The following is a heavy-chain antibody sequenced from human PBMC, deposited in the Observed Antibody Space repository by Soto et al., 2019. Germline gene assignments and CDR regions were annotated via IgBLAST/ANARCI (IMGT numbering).Heavy chain of an antibody. V-gene: IGHV3-23*01. CDR3: AKTLGELSFGALDY. D-gene: IGHD3-16*02. J-gene: IGHJ4*02. CDR2: ISGSGGST. CDR1: GFTFSSYA. Sequence: GGSLRLSCAASGFTFSSYAMSWVRQAPGKGLEWVSAISGSGGSTYYADSVKGRFTISRDNSKNTLYLQMNSLRAEDTAVYYCAKTLGELSFGALDYWGQGTLVTVSS.